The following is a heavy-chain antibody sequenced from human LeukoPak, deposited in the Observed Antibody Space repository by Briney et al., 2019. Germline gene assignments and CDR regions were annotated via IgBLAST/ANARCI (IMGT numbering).Heavy chain of an antibody. J-gene: IGHJ4*02. CDR1: GGSISSYY. Sequence: PSETLSLTCTVSGGSISSYYWSWIRQPPGKGPEWIGYISYSGSTNYNPSLKSRVTISVDTSKNQFSLKLNSVTAADTAVYYCARDLGALAGNRNVWGQGTLVTVSS. V-gene: IGHV4-59*01. D-gene: IGHD6-19*01. CDR3: ARDLGALAGNRNV. CDR2: ISYSGST.